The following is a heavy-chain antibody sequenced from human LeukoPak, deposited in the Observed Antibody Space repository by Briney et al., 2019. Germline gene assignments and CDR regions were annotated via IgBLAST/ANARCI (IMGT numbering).Heavy chain of an antibody. V-gene: IGHV3-20*04. J-gene: IGHJ4*02. CDR3: AGAPITSPFYFDY. D-gene: IGHD2-2*01. CDR2: INWSGGST. Sequence: TGGSLRLSCTASGFAFDEHGMSWVRQVPGKGLEWVSGINWSGGSTGYADPLRGRFTISRDNAKNSLYLQMDSLRAEDTALHYCAGAPITSPFYFDYWGQGTLVTVSS. CDR1: GFAFDEHG.